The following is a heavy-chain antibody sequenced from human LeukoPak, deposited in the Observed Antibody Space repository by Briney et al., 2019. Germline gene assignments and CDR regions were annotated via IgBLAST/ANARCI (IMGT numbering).Heavy chain of an antibody. D-gene: IGHD1-26*01. CDR3: ARHSSERELLDY. CDR2: IYHSGST. CDR1: GYSISSGYY. V-gene: IGHV4-38-2*01. J-gene: IGHJ4*02. Sequence: PSETLSLTCAVSGYSISSGYYWGWIRQPPGKGLEWIGSIYHSGSTYYNPSLKSRVTISVDTSKNQFSLKLSSVTAADTAVYYCARHSSERELLDYWGQGTLVTVSS.